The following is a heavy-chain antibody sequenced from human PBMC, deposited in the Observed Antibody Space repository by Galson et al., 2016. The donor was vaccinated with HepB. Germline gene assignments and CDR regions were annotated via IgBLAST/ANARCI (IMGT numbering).Heavy chain of an antibody. CDR1: GFTFSSYS. Sequence: SLRLSCAASGFTFSSYSMNWVRQAPGKGLEWVSYISSSSSAIHYADSVKGRFTISRDNAKNSLYLQMNSLSAEDTAVYYCATGRGSYWGQGTPVTVSS. D-gene: IGHD1-26*01. V-gene: IGHV3-48*01. J-gene: IGHJ4*02. CDR2: ISSSSSAI. CDR3: ATGRGSY.